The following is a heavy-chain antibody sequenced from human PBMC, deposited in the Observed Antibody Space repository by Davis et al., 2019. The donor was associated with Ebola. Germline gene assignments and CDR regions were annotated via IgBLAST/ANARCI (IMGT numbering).Heavy chain of an antibody. Sequence: GESLKISCAASGFTFSTYTMTWVRQAPGKGLEWVSGISGSGGSTDYADSVKGRFTISRDNAKNSLYLQMNSLRAEDTAVYYCARDRPLDFFFGDYYGMDVWGQGTTVTVSS. D-gene: IGHD3-16*01. CDR1: GFTFSTYT. CDR3: ARDRPLDFFFGDYYGMDV. V-gene: IGHV3-23*01. CDR2: ISGSGGST. J-gene: IGHJ6*02.